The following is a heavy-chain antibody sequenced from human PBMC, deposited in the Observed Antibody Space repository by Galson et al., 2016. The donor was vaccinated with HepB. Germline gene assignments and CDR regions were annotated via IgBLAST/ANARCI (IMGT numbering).Heavy chain of an antibody. CDR1: GYSLTELS. D-gene: IGHD2-15*01. V-gene: IGHV1-24*01. Sequence: SVKVSCKVSGYSLTELSIHWVRQAPGKGPEWMGGFDPEDVQISYAQKFQGRVIMTEDTSTDTAYMELSSLRSEDTAVYYCASGPIGVVVGDAFEIWGQGTLVTVSS. CDR3: ASGPIGVVVGDAFEI. CDR2: FDPEDVQI. J-gene: IGHJ3*02.